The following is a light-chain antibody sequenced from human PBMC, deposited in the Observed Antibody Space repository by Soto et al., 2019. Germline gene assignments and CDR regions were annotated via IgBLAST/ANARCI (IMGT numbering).Light chain of an antibody. J-gene: IGKJ2*01. CDR2: GAS. CDR1: ESVGSN. Sequence: IVMTQSPATLSVSPGERATLSCRASESVGSNLAWYQQKPGQAPRLLIHGASKRATGIPARFSGSGSGTEFTLTISSLQSEDFAVYYCQQYYKWPPETFGQGTKVDIK. V-gene: IGKV3-15*01. CDR3: QQYYKWPPET.